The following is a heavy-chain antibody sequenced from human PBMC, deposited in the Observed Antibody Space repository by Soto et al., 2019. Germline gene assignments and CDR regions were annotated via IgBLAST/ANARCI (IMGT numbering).Heavy chain of an antibody. CDR2: IRSKAYGGTT. V-gene: IGHV3-49*03. CDR1: GFTFGDYA. Sequence: GGSLRLSCTASGFTFGDYAMSRFRQAPGKGLEWVGFIRSKAYGGTTEYAASVKGRFTISRDDSKSIAYLQMNSLKTEDTAVYYCTRELGIVVVVAADYWGQGTLVTVSS. CDR3: TRELGIVVVVAADY. D-gene: IGHD2-15*01. J-gene: IGHJ4*02.